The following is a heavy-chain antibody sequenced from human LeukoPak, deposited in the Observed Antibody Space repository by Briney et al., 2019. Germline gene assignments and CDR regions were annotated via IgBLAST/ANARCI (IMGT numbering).Heavy chain of an antibody. Sequence: PSETLSLTCTVSGESINNYYWSWIRQHPGKGLEWIGYIYYSGSTYYNPSLKSRVTISVDTSKNQFSLKLSSVTAADTAVYYCTRGTTYGDYWYFDLWGRGTLVTVSS. CDR1: GESINNYY. V-gene: IGHV4-59*06. J-gene: IGHJ2*01. CDR2: IYYSGST. CDR3: TRGTTYGDYWYFDL. D-gene: IGHD4-17*01.